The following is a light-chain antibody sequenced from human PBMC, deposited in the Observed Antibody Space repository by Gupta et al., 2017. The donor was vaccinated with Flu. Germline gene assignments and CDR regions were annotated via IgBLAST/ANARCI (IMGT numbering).Light chain of an antibody. CDR1: QSISSN. J-gene: IGKJ1*01. Sequence: EIVMTQSPANLSVSPGERATLSCRASQSISSNLAWYQQKPGQAPRLLIYGASTRAAGIPARFSGSGSGTEFTLTISSLQSEDFAVYYCQQYNKWPEWTFGQGTKVEIK. V-gene: IGKV3-15*01. CDR3: QQYNKWPEWT. CDR2: GAS.